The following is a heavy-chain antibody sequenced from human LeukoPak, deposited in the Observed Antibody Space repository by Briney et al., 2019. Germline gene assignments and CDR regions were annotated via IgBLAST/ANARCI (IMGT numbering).Heavy chain of an antibody. CDR3: ARGVVVVPAAISSAFDI. V-gene: IGHV4-31*03. CDR2: IYYSGST. J-gene: IGHJ3*02. Sequence: SETLSLTCTVSGGSISSGGYYWSWIRQHPGKGLEWIGYIYYSGSTYYNPSLKSRVTISVDTSKNQFSLKLSSVTAADTAVYYCARGVVVVPAAISSAFDIWGQGTMVTVSP. CDR1: GGSISSGGYY. D-gene: IGHD2-2*01.